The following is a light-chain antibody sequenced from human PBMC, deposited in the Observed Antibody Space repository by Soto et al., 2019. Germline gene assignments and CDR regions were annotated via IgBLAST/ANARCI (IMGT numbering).Light chain of an antibody. J-gene: IGLJ1*01. V-gene: IGLV2-14*03. CDR1: SSDVGAFNY. CDR3: ISKTTTSTLYV. CDR2: DVN. Sequence: QSELTQPSSVSASPGQSISISCTGTSSDVGAFNYVSWYQHHPGTAPKFLIFDVNNRPSGVSNRFSGSKSGNTASLTISGLQAEDEADYFCISKTTTSTLYVFGNGTKVTVL.